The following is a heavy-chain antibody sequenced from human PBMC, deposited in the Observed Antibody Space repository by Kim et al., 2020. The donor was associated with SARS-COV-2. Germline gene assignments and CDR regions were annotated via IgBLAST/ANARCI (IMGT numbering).Heavy chain of an antibody. CDR1: GFTFSSYA. Sequence: GGSLRLSCAASGFTFSSYAMNWFRQAPGKGLEWVSSITKDGDIYYADSVRGRFTISRDTSKNTLYLQLDSLRAEDTAAYYCAKDLGRTGRGFDYWGQGTLVTVSS. D-gene: IGHD1-1*01. J-gene: IGHJ4*02. V-gene: IGHV3-23*01. CDR2: ITKDGDI. CDR3: AKDLGRTGRGFDY.